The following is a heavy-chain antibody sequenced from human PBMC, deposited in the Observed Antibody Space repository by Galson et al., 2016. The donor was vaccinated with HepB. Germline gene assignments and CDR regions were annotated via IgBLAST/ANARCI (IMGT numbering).Heavy chain of an antibody. J-gene: IGHJ4*02. D-gene: IGHD4-23*01. CDR1: GGSISNDDYY. V-gene: IGHV4-30-4*01. Sequence: TLSLTCTVSGGSISNDDYYWSWIRQPPGKGLEWIGYIYYSGSAYYSPSLRSRLTMLVDTSKKHFSLRLTSVTAADTAVYFCVLRRRILSTVVTAIDYWGQGTLVTVSS. CDR3: VLRRRILSTVVTAIDY. CDR2: IYYSGSA.